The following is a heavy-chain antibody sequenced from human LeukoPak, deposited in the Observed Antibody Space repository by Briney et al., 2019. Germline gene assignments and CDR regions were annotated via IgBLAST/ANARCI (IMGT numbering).Heavy chain of an antibody. J-gene: IGHJ4*02. D-gene: IGHD1-14*01. Sequence: GGSLRLSCVASGFTFSSYAMNWVRQAPGKGLEWVSSINGSGDRTYYADSVKGRFAISRDNSKNTLYLQMNSLRAEDTAVYYCAKPARTDYADYWGQGTLVTVSS. CDR3: AKPARTDYADY. CDR1: GFTFSSYA. CDR2: INGSGDRT. V-gene: IGHV3-23*01.